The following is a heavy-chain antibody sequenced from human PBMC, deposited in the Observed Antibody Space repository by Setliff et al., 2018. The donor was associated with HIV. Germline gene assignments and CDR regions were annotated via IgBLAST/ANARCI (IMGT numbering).Heavy chain of an antibody. J-gene: IGHJ4*02. CDR1: GGSISGYY. Sequence: PSETLSLTCAVSGGSISGYYWNWIRQSAGKGLEWIGRIYTSGSTKYNPSCESRVTLSVDTSKNQVSLKVNYVTAADTAIYYCARGGGISWRSYSFDYWGQGTLITVSS. D-gene: IGHD3-3*01. CDR3: ARGGGISWRSYSFDY. CDR2: IYTSGST. V-gene: IGHV4-4*07.